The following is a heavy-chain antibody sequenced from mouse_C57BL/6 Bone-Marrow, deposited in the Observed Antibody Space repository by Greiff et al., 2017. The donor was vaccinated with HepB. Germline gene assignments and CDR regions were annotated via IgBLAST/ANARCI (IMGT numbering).Heavy chain of an antibody. D-gene: IGHD2-4*01. V-gene: IGHV1-15*01. CDR1: GYTFTDYE. CDR3: TYYEYFDY. J-gene: IGHJ2*01. CDR2: IDPETGGT. Sequence: VQLVESGAELVRPGASVTLSCKASGYTFTDYEMHWVKQTPVHGLEWIGAIDPETGGTAYNQKFKGKAILTADKSSSTAYMELRSLTSEDSAVYYCTYYEYFDYWGQGTTLTVSS.